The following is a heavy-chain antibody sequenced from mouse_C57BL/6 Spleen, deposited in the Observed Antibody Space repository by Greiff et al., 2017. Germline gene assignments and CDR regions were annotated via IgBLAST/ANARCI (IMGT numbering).Heavy chain of an antibody. CDR2: IDPSDSYT. J-gene: IGHJ2*01. Sequence: QVQLQQPGAELVMPGASVKLSCKASGYTFTSYWMHWVKQRPGPGLEWIGEIDPSDSYTNYNQKFKGKSTLTVDKSSSTAYMQLSSLTSEDSAVYYCARRDYGYDYWGQGTTLTVSS. D-gene: IGHD2-2*01. CDR1: GYTFTSYW. V-gene: IGHV1-69*01. CDR3: ARRDYGYDY.